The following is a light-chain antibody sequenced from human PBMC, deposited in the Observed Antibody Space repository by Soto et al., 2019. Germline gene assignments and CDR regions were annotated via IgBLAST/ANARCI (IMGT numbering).Light chain of an antibody. V-gene: IGKV3-20*01. CDR2: GAS. J-gene: IGKJ3*01. CDR1: QSVSSSY. Sequence: EIVLTQSPGTLSLSPGARATLSCRASQSVSSSYLAWYQQKPGQAPRLLIYGASSRATGIPDRFSGSGSGTDFTPSISRLEPEDFAVYYCQQDGSSPLFTVGPGTKVDIK. CDR3: QQDGSSPLFT.